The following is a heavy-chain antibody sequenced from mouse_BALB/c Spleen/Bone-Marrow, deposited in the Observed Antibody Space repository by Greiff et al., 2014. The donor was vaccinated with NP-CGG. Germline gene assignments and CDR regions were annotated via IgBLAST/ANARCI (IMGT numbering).Heavy chain of an antibody. CDR1: GFNIKDTY. Sequence: DVQLQESGAELVKPGASVKLSCTASGFNIKDTYMHWVKQRPEQGLEWIGRIDPANGNIKYDTKFQGKATITADTSSNTAYLQLSSLTSEDTAVYYCAPYYYGRWFANWGQGALVTVSA. D-gene: IGHD1-1*01. V-gene: IGHV14-3*02. J-gene: IGHJ3*01. CDR3: APYYYGRWFAN. CDR2: IDPANGNI.